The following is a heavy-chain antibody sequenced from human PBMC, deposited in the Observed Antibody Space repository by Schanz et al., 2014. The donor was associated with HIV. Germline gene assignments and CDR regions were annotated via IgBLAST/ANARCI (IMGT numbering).Heavy chain of an antibody. Sequence: QVQLVQPGAEAKKPGASVKVSCKASGHTFTNYGITWVRQAPGQGLEWMGWNSVYNGNTNYAQKVQDRVTMTTDTSTGTVSMDLKRLRSDDTAIYYCARGARYGMDVGGQGTTVIVSS. CDR1: GHTFTNYG. CDR2: NSVYNGNT. V-gene: IGHV1-18*04. CDR3: ARGARYGMDV. J-gene: IGHJ6*02.